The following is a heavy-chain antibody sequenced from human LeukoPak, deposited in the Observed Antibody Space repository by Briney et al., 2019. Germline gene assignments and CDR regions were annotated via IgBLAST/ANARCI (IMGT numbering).Heavy chain of an antibody. J-gene: IGHJ4*02. V-gene: IGHV4-59*01. Sequence: SETLSLTCTVSGGSINTYYWSWIRQPPGKGLEWIGRIYYSETTNYNPSLKRRVTISIDTSKNQFSLKLRSVTAADTAVYYCAKGGIGPLRFSDWLSLFDYWGQGALVTVSP. CDR1: GGSINTYY. CDR3: AKGGIGPLRFSDWLSLFDY. CDR2: IYYSETT. D-gene: IGHD3-9*01.